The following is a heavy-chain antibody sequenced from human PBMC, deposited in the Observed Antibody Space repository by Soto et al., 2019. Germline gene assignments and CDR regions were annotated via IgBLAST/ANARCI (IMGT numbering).Heavy chain of an antibody. CDR3: AKGESSVSASYFDP. J-gene: IGHJ5*02. V-gene: IGHV3-23*01. D-gene: IGHD3-22*01. CDR1: GFTFISYA. Sequence: GGSLRLSCASSGFTFISYAMSWVRQAPGKGLEWVSAISGSGGSTYYADAVKGRFTISRDNSENTLYLQMNSLRAEDTAVYYCAKGESSVSASYFDPWGQGTLVTVSS. CDR2: ISGSGGST.